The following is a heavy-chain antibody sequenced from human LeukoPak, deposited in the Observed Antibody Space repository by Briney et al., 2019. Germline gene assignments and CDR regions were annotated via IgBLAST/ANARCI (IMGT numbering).Heavy chain of an antibody. CDR1: GFIFSSYG. J-gene: IGHJ3*02. CDR3: VKDRNAFDI. Sequence: GGSLRLSCAASGFIFSSYGMSCVRQARGKGLEWVSAISGTGATYYADSVKGRFTISRDNSKNTLYLQMNSLRAEDTAVYYCVKDRNAFDIWGQGTVVTVSS. V-gene: IGHV3-23*01. CDR2: ISGTGAT.